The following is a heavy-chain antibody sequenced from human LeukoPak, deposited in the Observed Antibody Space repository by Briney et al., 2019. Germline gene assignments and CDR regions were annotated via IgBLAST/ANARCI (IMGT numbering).Heavy chain of an antibody. CDR3: ARDSSVPNEITMVRGESFDY. Sequence: GASVKVSCKASGYTFTSYDINWVRQATGQGLEWMGWMNPNSGNTGYAQKFQGRVTITADESTSTAYMELSSLRSEDTAVYYCARDSSVPNEITMVRGESFDYWGQGTLVTVSS. D-gene: IGHD3-10*01. CDR1: GYTFTSYD. CDR2: MNPNSGNT. V-gene: IGHV1-8*03. J-gene: IGHJ4*02.